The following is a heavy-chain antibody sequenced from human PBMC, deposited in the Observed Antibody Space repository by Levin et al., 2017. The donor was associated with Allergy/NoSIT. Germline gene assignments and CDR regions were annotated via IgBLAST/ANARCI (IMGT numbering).Heavy chain of an antibody. CDR3: AKDGASPKEWELPQGAYWYFDL. J-gene: IGHJ2*01. D-gene: IGHD1-26*01. Sequence: PGGSLRLSCAASGFTFSSYAMSWVRQAPGKGLEWVSAISGSGGSTYYADSVKGRFTISRDNSKNTLYLQMNSLRAEDTAVYYCAKDGASPKEWELPQGAYWYFDLWGRGTLVTVSS. CDR2: ISGSGGST. V-gene: IGHV3-23*01. CDR1: GFTFSSYA.